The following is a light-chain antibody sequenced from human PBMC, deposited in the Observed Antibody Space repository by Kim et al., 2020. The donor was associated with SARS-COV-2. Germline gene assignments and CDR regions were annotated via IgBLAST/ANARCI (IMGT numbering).Light chain of an antibody. CDR3: SSYTTSSTWV. CDR2: DFS. Sequence: GQSITISCTGTSSDIGGYGYVSWYQQLPGRAPKLMMYDFSKRPSGVSNRFSGSRSGNTASLTISGLQAEDKADYYCSSYTTSSTWVFGGGTQLTVL. CDR1: SSDIGGYGY. J-gene: IGLJ3*02. V-gene: IGLV2-14*04.